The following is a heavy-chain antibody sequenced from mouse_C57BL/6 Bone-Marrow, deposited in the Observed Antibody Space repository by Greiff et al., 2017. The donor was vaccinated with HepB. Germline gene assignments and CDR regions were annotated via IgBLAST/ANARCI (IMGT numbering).Heavy chain of an antibody. Sequence: EVKLVESGGDLVKPGGSLKLSCAASGFTFSIYGMSWVRQTPDKRLEWVATISSGGSYTYYPDSVKGRFTISRDNAKNTLYLQMSSLKSEDTAMYYCARLTTVVATPDYWGQGTTLTVSS. CDR1: GFTFSIYG. CDR3: ARLTTVVATPDY. D-gene: IGHD1-1*01. CDR2: ISSGGSYT. V-gene: IGHV5-6*01. J-gene: IGHJ2*01.